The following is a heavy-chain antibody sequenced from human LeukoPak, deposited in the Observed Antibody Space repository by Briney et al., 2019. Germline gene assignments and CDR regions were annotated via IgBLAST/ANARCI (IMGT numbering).Heavy chain of an antibody. D-gene: IGHD3-16*01. Sequence: GGSLRLSCVASGFIFDDSLMHWFRQAPGKGLEWISLISRDGSTPYYADSVKGRFTISRDNSKNSLFLQMNSLTPEDTAVYYCARDIRGNYFDSWGQGTLVTVSS. J-gene: IGHJ4*02. CDR2: ISRDGSTP. CDR1: GFIFDDSL. V-gene: IGHV3-43*01. CDR3: ARDIRGNYFDS.